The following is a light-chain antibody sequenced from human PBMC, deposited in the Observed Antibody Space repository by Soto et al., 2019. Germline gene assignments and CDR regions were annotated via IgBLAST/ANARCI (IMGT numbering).Light chain of an antibody. CDR2: AAS. V-gene: IGKV1-39*01. CDR1: QAISTS. Sequence: DIQMTQSPSSLSASVGDRVTISCRASQAISTSLNWYQQKPGKAPKLLIYAASSLQTGVPSRFTGSGSATYFILPISSLHHEDFETYHCLQTYQFPPTFGQGTKVDIK. CDR3: LQTYQFPPT. J-gene: IGKJ1*01.